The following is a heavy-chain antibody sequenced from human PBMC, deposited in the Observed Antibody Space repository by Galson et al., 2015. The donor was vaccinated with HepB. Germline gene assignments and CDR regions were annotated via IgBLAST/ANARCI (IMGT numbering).Heavy chain of an antibody. Sequence: SLRLSCAASGFTFDDYAMHWVRQAPGKGLEWVSGISWNSGSIGYADSVKGRFTISRDNAKNSLYLQMNSLRAEDTALYYCAKVNREGGVDYWGQGTLVTVSS. D-gene: IGHD2-8*02. CDR1: GFTFDDYA. CDR2: ISWNSGSI. CDR3: AKVNREGGVDY. J-gene: IGHJ4*02. V-gene: IGHV3-9*01.